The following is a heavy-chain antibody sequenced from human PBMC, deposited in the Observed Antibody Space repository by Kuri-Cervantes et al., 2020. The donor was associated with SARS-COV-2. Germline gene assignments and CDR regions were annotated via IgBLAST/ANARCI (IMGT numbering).Heavy chain of an antibody. CDR2: VRGKANNYAT. J-gene: IGHJ4*02. V-gene: IGHV3-73*01. D-gene: IGHD7-27*01. CDR3: ARDLRLGKSLDY. Sequence: GESLKISCAASGFLFSASAIHWVRQGSGKGLEWVGRVRGKANNYATAYAASVKGRFTISRDDSKNMAYLQMSSLRAEDTAVYYCARDLRLGKSLDYWGQGTLVTVSS. CDR1: GFLFSASA.